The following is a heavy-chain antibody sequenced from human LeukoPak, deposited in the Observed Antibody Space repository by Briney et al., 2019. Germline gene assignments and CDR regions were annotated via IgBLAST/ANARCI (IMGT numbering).Heavy chain of an antibody. D-gene: IGHD6-6*01. J-gene: IGHJ6*02. Sequence: GGSLRLSCAASGFTFSSYGMHWVRQAPGKGLEWVAVISYDGSNKYYADSVKGRFTISRDNSKNTLYLQMNSLRAEDTAVYYCARSSSSGTYYAMDVWGQGTTVTVSS. CDR2: ISYDGSNK. CDR1: GFTFSSYG. V-gene: IGHV3-30*03. CDR3: ARSSSSGTYYAMDV.